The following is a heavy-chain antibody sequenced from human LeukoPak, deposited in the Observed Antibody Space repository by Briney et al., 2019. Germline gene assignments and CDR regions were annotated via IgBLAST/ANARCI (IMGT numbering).Heavy chain of an antibody. CDR1: GFTFSSYV. V-gene: IGHV3-23*01. CDR3: ARDSLGMSTLDS. D-gene: IGHD5/OR15-5a*01. CDR2: ISNSGGST. J-gene: IGHJ4*02. Sequence: GGSLRLSCAVSGFTFSSYVMSWVRQAPGKGLEWVSSISNSGGSTYYADSVKGRFTISRDNSKNTLYLQMNGLRAEDTAVYYCARDSLGMSTLDSWGQGTLVTVSS.